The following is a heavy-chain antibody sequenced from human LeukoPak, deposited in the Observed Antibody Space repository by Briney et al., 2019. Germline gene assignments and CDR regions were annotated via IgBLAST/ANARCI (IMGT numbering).Heavy chain of an antibody. D-gene: IGHD6-19*01. J-gene: IGHJ4*02. CDR1: GFTFSHYG. Sequence: GGSLRLSCAASGFTFSHYGMHWVRQAPGKGLEWVANIKQDGSEKYYVDSVKGRFTISRDNAKNSLYLQMNSLRAEDTAVYYCARDYPSGWYFYFDYWGQGTLVTVSS. CDR2: IKQDGSEK. CDR3: ARDYPSGWYFYFDY. V-gene: IGHV3-7*03.